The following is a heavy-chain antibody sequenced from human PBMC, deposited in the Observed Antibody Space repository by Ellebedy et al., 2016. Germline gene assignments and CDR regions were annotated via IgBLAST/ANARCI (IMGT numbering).Heavy chain of an antibody. Sequence: SETLSLTCTVSGGSISDYYWSWIRQPPGKGLEWIGYMNNFGSAAYNPSLKSRVTISIDSSRNQFSLKLTSVTAPDTAVYYCARAGGGGEFTGFAPWGQGTLVNVSS. V-gene: IGHV4-59*01. D-gene: IGHD2-21*01. J-gene: IGHJ5*02. CDR1: GGSISDYY. CDR3: ARAGGGGEFTGFAP. CDR2: MNNFGSA.